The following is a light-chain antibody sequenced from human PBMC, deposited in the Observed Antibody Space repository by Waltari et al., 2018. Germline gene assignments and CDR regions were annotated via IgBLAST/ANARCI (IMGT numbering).Light chain of an antibody. Sequence: IVLTQSPGTLSLSPGERATLSCRASQNISRTLAWYQQKPGQAPRLLIYGAYTRATGIPDRFSGSGSGTDFSLTISGLDPEDFAVYYCQHYVRLPVTFGQGTKVEIK. CDR2: GAY. CDR3: QHYVRLPVT. J-gene: IGKJ1*01. V-gene: IGKV3-20*01. CDR1: QNISRT.